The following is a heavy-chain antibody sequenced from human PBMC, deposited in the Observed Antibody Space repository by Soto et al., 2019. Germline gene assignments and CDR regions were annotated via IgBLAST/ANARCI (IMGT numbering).Heavy chain of an antibody. Sequence: EVQLVESGGSSVHPGGSLRLSCAASGFIFNIYEMNWVRQAPGKGLEFVSYISSSGNTRSYGDSVKGQFTVSRDNAKSTLFLQMNSLRGEDTAIYYCARQGGYSREGEFDSWGQGTLVSVSS. CDR3: ARQGGYSREGEFDS. V-gene: IGHV3-48*03. CDR2: ISSSGNTR. CDR1: GFIFNIYE. D-gene: IGHD5-18*01. J-gene: IGHJ4*02.